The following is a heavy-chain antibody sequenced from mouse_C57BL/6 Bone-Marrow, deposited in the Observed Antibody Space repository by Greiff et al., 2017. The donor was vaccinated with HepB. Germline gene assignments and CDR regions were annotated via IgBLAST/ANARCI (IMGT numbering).Heavy chain of an antibody. Sequence: EVQLQQPGAELVRPGASVKLSCTASGFNIKDDYMHWVKQRPEQGLEWIGWIDPENGDTEYASKFQGKATITADTSSNTAYLQLSSLTSEDTAVYYCTTWRRRRFAYWGQGTLVTVSA. J-gene: IGHJ3*01. CDR1: GFNIKDDY. CDR2: IDPENGDT. CDR3: TTWRRRRFAY. D-gene: IGHD1-2*01. V-gene: IGHV14-4*01.